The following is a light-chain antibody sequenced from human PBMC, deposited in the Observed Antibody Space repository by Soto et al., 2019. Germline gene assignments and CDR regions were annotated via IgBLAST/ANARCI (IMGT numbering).Light chain of an antibody. CDR1: SSNIGAGYD. Sequence: QPVLTQPPSVSGAPGQRVTISCTGSSSNIGAGYDVHWYQQLPGTAPKLLIYGNSNRPSGVPDRFSGSKSGTSASLAITGLQAEDEADYYCQPYDSRVEVFGTGTKLTVL. CDR2: GNS. CDR3: QPYDSRVEV. V-gene: IGLV1-40*01. J-gene: IGLJ1*01.